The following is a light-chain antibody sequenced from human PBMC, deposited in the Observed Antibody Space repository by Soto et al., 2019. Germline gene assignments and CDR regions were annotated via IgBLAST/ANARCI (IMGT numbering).Light chain of an antibody. Sequence: QSVLTQPPSVSGAPGQSVTISCTGSSSNIGAGYDVHWYQQLPGTAPKLLIYGNSNRPSGVPDRYSGFRSGTSASLDITGLQAEDEADYYCQSYDSSLLFVFGAGTKLTVL. CDR2: GNS. CDR3: QSYDSSLLFV. CDR1: SSNIGAGYD. V-gene: IGLV1-40*01. J-gene: IGLJ1*01.